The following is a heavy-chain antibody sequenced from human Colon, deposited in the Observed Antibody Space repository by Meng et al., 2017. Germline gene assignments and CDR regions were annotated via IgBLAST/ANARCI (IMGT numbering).Heavy chain of an antibody. CDR2: ISNSGSA. CDR1: GGSNISGGYY. V-gene: IGHV4-31*02. CDR3: ARAGLHSYYFDF. J-gene: IGHJ4*02. D-gene: IGHD2-21*01. Sequence: QVQRQEAGPGWVKPSKTLSLICSVSGGSNISGGYYWSWIRQHPQKGLEWIGYISNSGSAYYNPSLKSRVSISVDTSKNQFSLKMDTVTAADTALYYCARAGLHSYYFDFWGQGTLVTVSS.